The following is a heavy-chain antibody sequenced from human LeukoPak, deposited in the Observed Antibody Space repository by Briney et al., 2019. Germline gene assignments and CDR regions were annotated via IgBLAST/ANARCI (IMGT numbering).Heavy chain of an antibody. V-gene: IGHV3-11*01. J-gene: IGHJ4*02. CDR3: ARAGGYYDSSGYFH. D-gene: IGHD3-22*01. CDR2: ISSSGSTI. CDR1: GFTFSDYY. Sequence: GGSLRLCCAASGFTFSDYYMSWIRQAAGKGLEWVSYISSSGSTIYYADSVKGRFTISRDNAKNSLYLQMNSLRAEDTAVYYCARAGGYYDSSGYFHWGQGTLVTVSS.